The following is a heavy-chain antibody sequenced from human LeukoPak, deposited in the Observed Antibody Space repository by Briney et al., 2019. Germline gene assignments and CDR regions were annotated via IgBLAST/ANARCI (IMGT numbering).Heavy chain of an antibody. V-gene: IGHV4-4*07. Sequence: SETLSLTCTVSGGSISSYYWSWIRQPAGKGLEWIGRIYTSGSTNYNTSLKSRVTMSVDTSKNQFSLKLSSVTAADTAVYYCARDRLGYCSSTSCRDAFDIWGQGTMVTVSS. J-gene: IGHJ3*02. D-gene: IGHD2-2*01. CDR2: IYTSGST. CDR3: ARDRLGYCSSTSCRDAFDI. CDR1: GGSISSYY.